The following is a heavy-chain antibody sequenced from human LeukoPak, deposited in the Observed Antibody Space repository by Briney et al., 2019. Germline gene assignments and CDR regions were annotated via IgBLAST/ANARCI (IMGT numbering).Heavy chain of an antibody. J-gene: IGHJ4*02. Sequence: GGSLRLSCAASGFTFSSYGMHWVRQAPGKGLEWVAVISYDGSNKYYADSVKGRFTISRDNSKNTLYLQMNSLRAEDTAVYYCAKLADGGNGDESDYWGQGTLVTVSS. V-gene: IGHV3-30*18. D-gene: IGHD4-23*01. CDR3: AKLADGGNGDESDY. CDR2: ISYDGSNK. CDR1: GFTFSSYG.